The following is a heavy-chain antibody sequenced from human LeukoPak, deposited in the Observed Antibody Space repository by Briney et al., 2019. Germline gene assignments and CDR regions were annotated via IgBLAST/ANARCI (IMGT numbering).Heavy chain of an antibody. CDR2: INPNSGGT. D-gene: IGHD1-26*01. Sequence: ASVKVSCKASGYTFTGYYVHWVRQAPGQGLEWMGWINPNSGGTNYAQKFQGRVTMTRDTSISTAYMELSRLRSDDTAVYYCARENSGSYGVTGYWGQGTLVTVSS. CDR3: ARENSGSYGVTGY. J-gene: IGHJ4*02. CDR1: GYTFTGYY. V-gene: IGHV1-2*02.